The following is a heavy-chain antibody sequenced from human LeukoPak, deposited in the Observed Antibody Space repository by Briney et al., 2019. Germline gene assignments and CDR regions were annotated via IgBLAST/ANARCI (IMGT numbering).Heavy chain of an antibody. V-gene: IGHV5-51*01. Sequence: TSCKRYGYTFTNYWIGLVRQLPGTGLEWVGVIVPGYPDTRYSPSSKGKFTISVEKSINTAYLQWSSLTVSDTAMYYCARQYYETLTGPNWFDAWGQGTLVTVSS. D-gene: IGHD3-9*01. CDR1: GYTFTNYW. J-gene: IGHJ5*02. CDR3: ARQYYETLTGPNWFDA. CDR2: IVPGYPDT.